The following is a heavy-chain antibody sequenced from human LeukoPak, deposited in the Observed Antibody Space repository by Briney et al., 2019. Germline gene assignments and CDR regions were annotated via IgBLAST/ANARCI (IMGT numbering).Heavy chain of an antibody. J-gene: IGHJ4*02. Sequence: PGESLRLSCAASGFTVSNNYMSWVRQAPGKGLEWGSVIYSGGSTYYADSVKGRFTISRDNSKNTLYLQMNNLRAEDTAVYYCARGLRYSTGWWYFDCWGQGTLVTVSS. V-gene: IGHV3-53*01. CDR1: GFTVSNNY. D-gene: IGHD6-19*01. CDR2: IYSGGST. CDR3: ARGLRYSTGWWYFDC.